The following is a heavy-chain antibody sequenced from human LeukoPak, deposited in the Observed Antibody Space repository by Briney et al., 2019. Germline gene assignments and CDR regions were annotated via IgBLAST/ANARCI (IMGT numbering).Heavy chain of an antibody. J-gene: IGHJ4*02. CDR2: IYSGGST. V-gene: IGHV3-66*01. CDR1: GFTVSSNY. Sequence: GGSLRLSCAASGFTVSSNYMSWVRQAPGKGLEWVSVIYSGGSTYYADSVKGRFTISRDNSKNTLYLQMNSLRAEDTAVYYCVTFGGVIVIDYWGQGTLVTVSS. D-gene: IGHD3-16*02. CDR3: VTFGGVIVIDY.